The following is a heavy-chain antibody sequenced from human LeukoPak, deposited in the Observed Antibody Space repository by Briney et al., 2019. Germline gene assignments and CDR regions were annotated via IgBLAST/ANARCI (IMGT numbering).Heavy chain of an antibody. V-gene: IGHV4-39*01. Sequence: SETLSLTCTVSGGSISSSSYYWGWIRQPPGKGLEWIGSIYYSGSTYYNPSLKSRVTISVGTSKNQFSLKLSSVTAADTAVYYCARGTAADYYYYMDVWGKGTTVTISS. D-gene: IGHD2-15*01. CDR2: IYYSGST. CDR1: GGSISSSSYY. J-gene: IGHJ6*03. CDR3: ARGTAADYYYYMDV.